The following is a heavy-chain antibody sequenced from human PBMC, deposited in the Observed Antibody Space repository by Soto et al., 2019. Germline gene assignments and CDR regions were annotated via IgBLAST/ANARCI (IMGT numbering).Heavy chain of an antibody. J-gene: IGHJ4*02. V-gene: IGHV3-23*01. D-gene: IGHD6-13*01. CDR1: GFTFSSYA. CDR3: AKDEFSGPVDRALGVAAASSEAYFDY. Sequence: PGGSLRLSCAASGFTFSSYAMSWVRQAPGKGLEWVSAISGSGGSTYYADSVKGRFTISRDNSKNTLYLQMNSLRAEDTAVYYCAKDEFSGPVDRALGVAAASSEAYFDYWGQGTLVTVAS. CDR2: ISGSGGST.